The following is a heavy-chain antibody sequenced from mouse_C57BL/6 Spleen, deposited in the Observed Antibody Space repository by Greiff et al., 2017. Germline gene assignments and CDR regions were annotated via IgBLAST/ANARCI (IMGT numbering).Heavy chain of an antibody. D-gene: IGHD6-1*01. CDR2: IDPSDSYT. J-gene: IGHJ4*01. CDR1: GYTFTSYW. Sequence: QVQLQQPGAELVMPGASVKLSCKASGYTFTSYWMHWVKQRPGQGLEWIGEIDPSDSYTNYNQKFKGKSTLTVDKSSSTAYMQRSSLTSEDSAVYYCARSLRRAMDYWGQGTSVTVAS. V-gene: IGHV1-69*01. CDR3: ARSLRRAMDY.